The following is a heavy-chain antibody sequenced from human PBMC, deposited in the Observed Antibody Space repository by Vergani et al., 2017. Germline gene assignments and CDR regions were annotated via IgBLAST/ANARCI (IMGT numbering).Heavy chain of an antibody. J-gene: IGHJ6*03. CDR2: IIPIFGTA. CDR3: ASPRLRTYYYYYMDV. Sequence: QVQMVQSGAEVEMPGASVKVSCKASGGTFSSYAISWVRQAPGQGLEWMGGIIPIFGTANYAQKFQGRVTITADESTSTAYMELSSLRSEDTAVYYCASPRLRTYYYYYMDVWGKGTTVTVSS. V-gene: IGHV1-69*01. CDR1: GGTFSSYA. D-gene: IGHD3-16*01.